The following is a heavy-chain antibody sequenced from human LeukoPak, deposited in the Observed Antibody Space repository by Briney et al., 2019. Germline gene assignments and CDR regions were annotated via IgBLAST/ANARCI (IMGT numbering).Heavy chain of an antibody. CDR1: GYTFTSYY. Sequence: ASVKVSCKASGYTFTSYYMHWVRQAPGQGLEWMGIINPSGGSTSYAQKFQGRVTMPRATSTSTVYMELSSLRSEDTAVYYCARWGVEMATTFDYWGQGTLVTVSS. D-gene: IGHD5-24*01. CDR2: INPSGGST. J-gene: IGHJ4*02. V-gene: IGHV1-46*01. CDR3: ARWGVEMATTFDY.